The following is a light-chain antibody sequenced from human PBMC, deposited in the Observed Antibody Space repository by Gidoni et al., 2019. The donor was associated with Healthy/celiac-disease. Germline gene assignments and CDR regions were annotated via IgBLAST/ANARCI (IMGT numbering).Light chain of an antibody. V-gene: IGKV1-5*03. Sequence: DIQMTQSPSTLSASVGDRVTITCRASQSISIWLAWYQQKPGKAPKLLIYKASSLESGVPSRFSGSGSGTAFTLTISSLQPDDFATYYCQQYNSYSYTFGQGTKLEIK. CDR2: KAS. J-gene: IGKJ2*01. CDR3: QQYNSYSYT. CDR1: QSISIW.